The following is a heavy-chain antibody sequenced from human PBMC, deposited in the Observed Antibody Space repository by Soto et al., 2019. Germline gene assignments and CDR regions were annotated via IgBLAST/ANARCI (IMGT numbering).Heavy chain of an antibody. CDR1: GFTFSNAW. Sequence: GWSLRLSCAASGFTFSNAWMSLVRQAPGKGLEWVGRIKSKIDGGTTDYAAPVKGRFTISRDDSKNTLYLQMNSLKTEDTAVYYCTSTDDFGDSTYFDYWGRGILVTVSS. V-gene: IGHV3-15*01. J-gene: IGHJ4*02. CDR3: TSTDDFGDSTYFDY. D-gene: IGHD4-17*01. CDR2: IKSKIDGGTT.